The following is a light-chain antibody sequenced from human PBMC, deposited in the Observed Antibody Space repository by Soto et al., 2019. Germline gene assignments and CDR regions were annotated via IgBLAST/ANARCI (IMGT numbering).Light chain of an antibody. CDR3: QQYVTSPRT. CDR2: DAS. V-gene: IGKV3-20*01. J-gene: IGKJ1*01. Sequence: EIVLTQSPGTLSLSPGERATLSCRASQSLRTGNLAWYQQKPGQAPRLLIYDASSRATDIPDRFSGSGSGTDFPLTISRLEPEDFAVYFCQQYVTSPRTFGQGTKVEIK. CDR1: QSLRTGN.